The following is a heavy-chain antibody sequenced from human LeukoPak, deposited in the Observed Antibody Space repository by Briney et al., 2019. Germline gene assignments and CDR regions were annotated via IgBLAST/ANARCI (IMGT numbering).Heavy chain of an antibody. J-gene: IGHJ4*02. CDR3: ARGGAARPDY. V-gene: IGHV3-48*01. Sequence: GGSLRLSCAASGFTLSNYGMNWVRQVPGEGLEWVSYISSTSSAKNYADSVKGRFTISRGNAKKSLYLQMNSLRVEDTAVYYCARGGAARPDYWGQGTLVTVSS. D-gene: IGHD6-6*01. CDR1: GFTLSNYG. CDR2: ISSTSSAK.